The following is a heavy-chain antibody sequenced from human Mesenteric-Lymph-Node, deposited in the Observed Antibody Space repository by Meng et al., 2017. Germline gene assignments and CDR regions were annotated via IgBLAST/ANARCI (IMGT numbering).Heavy chain of an antibody. CDR3: ARVEGSWYLGSGY. Sequence: SVKVSCKASGGTFSSYTISWVRQAPGQGLEWMGRIIPILGIANYAQKFQGRVTITADKSTSTAYMELSSLRSEDTAVYYCARVEGSWYLGSGYWGQGTLVTVSS. CDR1: GGTFSSYT. CDR2: IIPILGIA. D-gene: IGHD6-13*01. J-gene: IGHJ4*02. V-gene: IGHV1-69*02.